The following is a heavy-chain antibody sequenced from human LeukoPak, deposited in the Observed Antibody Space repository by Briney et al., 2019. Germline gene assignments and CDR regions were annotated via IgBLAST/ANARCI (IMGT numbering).Heavy chain of an antibody. CDR3: ARYVNYDFWSGPPSSYYFDY. V-gene: IGHV4-59*01. CDR1: GDSISNYY. CDR2: IYYSGNT. Sequence: NPSETLSLTCTVSGDSISNYYWDWIRQPPGKGLEWIGYIYYSGNTNYNPSLKSRVTISVDTSKNQFSLKLSSVTAADTAVYYCARYVNYDFWSGPPSSYYFDYWGQGTLVTVSS. D-gene: IGHD3-3*01. J-gene: IGHJ4*02.